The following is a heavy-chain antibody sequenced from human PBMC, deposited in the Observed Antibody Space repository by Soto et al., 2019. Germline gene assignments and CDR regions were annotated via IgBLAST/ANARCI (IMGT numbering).Heavy chain of an antibody. CDR2: ITWNSRVL. V-gene: IGHV3-9*01. D-gene: IGHD3-3*01. CDR3: ANGRYDFWSPYYFDS. J-gene: IGHJ4*02. Sequence: EVQLVESGGRLVQPGRSLRLSCVGTGLNFDDFAMHWVRQAPGKGLEWVSGITWNSRVLAYADSVKGRFTISRDNARNSLYLQMDSLRDEVTALYYCANGRYDFWSPYYFDSWGQGTLVTVSS. CDR1: GLNFDDFA.